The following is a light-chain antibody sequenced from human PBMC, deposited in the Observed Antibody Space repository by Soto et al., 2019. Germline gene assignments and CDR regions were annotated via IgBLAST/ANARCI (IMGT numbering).Light chain of an antibody. CDR3: QSYDSSLSGVV. CDR1: SSNIGAGYD. V-gene: IGLV1-40*01. J-gene: IGLJ2*01. CDR2: GNS. Sequence: QLVLTQPPSVSGAPGQRVTISCTGSSSNIGAGYDVHWYQQLPGTAPKLLIYGNSNRPSGVPDRFSGSKSGTPASLAITGLQAEDEADYYCQSYDSSLSGVVFGGGTKVTVL.